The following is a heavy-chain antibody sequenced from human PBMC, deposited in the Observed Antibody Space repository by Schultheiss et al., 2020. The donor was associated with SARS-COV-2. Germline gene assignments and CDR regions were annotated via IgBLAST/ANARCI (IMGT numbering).Heavy chain of an antibody. D-gene: IGHD6-6*01. J-gene: IGHJ3*02. V-gene: IGHV4-4*02. CDR3: AREVYSSSFRAFDI. CDR2: IYYSGST. Sequence: SETLSLTCAVSGGSISSSNWWSWVRQPPGKGLEWIGCIYYSGSTYYNPSLKSRVTISVDTSKNQFSLKLSSVTAADTAVYYCAREVYSSSFRAFDIWGQGTMVTVSS. CDR1: GGSISSSNW.